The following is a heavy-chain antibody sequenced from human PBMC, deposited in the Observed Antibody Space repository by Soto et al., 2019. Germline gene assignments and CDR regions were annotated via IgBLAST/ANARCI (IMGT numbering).Heavy chain of an antibody. CDR2: IKSKTDGGTT. Sequence: GGSLRLSCAASGFTFSNAWMSWVRQAPGKGLEWVGRIKSKTDGGTTDYAAPVKGRFTISRDDSKNTLYLQMNSLKTEDTAVYYCTTGVPDPYYYYYMDVWGKGTTVTVSS. J-gene: IGHJ6*03. CDR3: TTGVPDPYYYYYMDV. D-gene: IGHD2-2*01. V-gene: IGHV3-15*01. CDR1: GFTFSNAW.